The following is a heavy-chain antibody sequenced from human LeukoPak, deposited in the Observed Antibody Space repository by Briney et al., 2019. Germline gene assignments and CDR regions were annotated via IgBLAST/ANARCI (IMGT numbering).Heavy chain of an antibody. CDR1: GFTFSSYG. J-gene: IGHJ4*02. CDR3: AKIAAAFDY. D-gene: IGHD6-13*01. Sequence: GGSLRLSCAASGFTFSSYGMHWVRQAPGKGLEWVAVISYDGSNKYYADSVKGRFTISRDNSKNTLHLQMNSLRAEDTAVYYCAKIAAAFDYWGQGTLVTVSS. CDR2: ISYDGSNK. V-gene: IGHV3-30*18.